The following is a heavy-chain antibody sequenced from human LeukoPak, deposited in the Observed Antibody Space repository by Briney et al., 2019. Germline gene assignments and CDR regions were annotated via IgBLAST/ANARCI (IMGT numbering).Heavy chain of an antibody. V-gene: IGHV3-23*01. CDR3: AKDLSLRSSDWYPGFDS. D-gene: IGHD6-19*01. J-gene: IGHJ4*02. CDR1: GFTFRRYA. Sequence: PGGSLRLSCAASGFTFRRYAMSWVRQAPGKGLEWISVISESGGRTYYADSVKGRFIISTDNSKNTLYLQMNSLRAEDTAVYYCAKDLSLRSSDWYPGFDSWGQGTLVTVSS. CDR2: ISESGGRT.